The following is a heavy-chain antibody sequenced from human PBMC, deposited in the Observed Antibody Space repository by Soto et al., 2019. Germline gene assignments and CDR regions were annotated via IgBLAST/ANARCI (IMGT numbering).Heavy chain of an antibody. Sequence: GGSLRLSCAASGFTFSSYGMHWVRQAPGKGLEWVAVISYDGSNKYYADSVKGRFTISRDNSKNTLYLQMNSLRAEDTAVYYCAKEYNFGIVVVPAAPSPLDYWGQGTLVTVSS. CDR2: ISYDGSNK. D-gene: IGHD2-2*01. J-gene: IGHJ4*02. CDR3: AKEYNFGIVVVPAAPSPLDY. V-gene: IGHV3-30*18. CDR1: GFTFSSYG.